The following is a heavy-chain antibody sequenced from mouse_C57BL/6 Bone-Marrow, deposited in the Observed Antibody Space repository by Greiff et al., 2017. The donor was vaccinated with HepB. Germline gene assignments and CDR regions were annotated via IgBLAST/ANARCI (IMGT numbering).Heavy chain of an antibody. CDR2: INPSNGGT. Sequence: VLLQQPGTELVKPGASVKLSCKASGYTFTSYWMHWVKQRPGQGLEWIGNINPSNGGTNYNEKFKSKATLTVDKSSSAAYMQLSSLTSEDSAVYYCAVSNYPSYWYFDVWGTGTTITVSS. D-gene: IGHD2-5*01. J-gene: IGHJ1*03. V-gene: IGHV1-53*01. CDR3: AVSNYPSYWYFDV. CDR1: GYTFTSYW.